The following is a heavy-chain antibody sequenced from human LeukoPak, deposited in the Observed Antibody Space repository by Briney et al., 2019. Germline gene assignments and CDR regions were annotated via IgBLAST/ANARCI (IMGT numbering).Heavy chain of an antibody. Sequence: SETLSLTCAVSGGSISSSNWWSWVRQPPGKGLEWIGEIYHSGSTNYNPSLKSRVTISVDKSKNQFSLKLSSVTAADTAVYYCARDRLPYYYYGMDVWGQGTTVTVSS. J-gene: IGHJ6*02. CDR2: IYHSGST. V-gene: IGHV4-4*02. CDR1: GGSISSSNW. CDR3: ARDRLPYYYYGMDV.